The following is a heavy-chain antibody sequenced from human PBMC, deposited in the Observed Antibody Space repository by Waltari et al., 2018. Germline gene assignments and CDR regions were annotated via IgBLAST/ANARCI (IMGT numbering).Heavy chain of an antibody. CDR1: GFTFSSYG. CDR3: AKGLGPCGVVAADDY. V-gene: IGHV3-33*06. CDR2: IWYDGSNK. Sequence: QVQLVESGGGVVQPGRSLRLSCAAPGFTFSSYGMHWVRQDPGKGLEWVAVIWYDGSNKYYADSVKGRFTISRDNSKNTLYLQMNSLRAEDTAMYYCAKGLGPCGVVAADDYWGQGTLVTVSS. D-gene: IGHD2-15*01. J-gene: IGHJ4*02.